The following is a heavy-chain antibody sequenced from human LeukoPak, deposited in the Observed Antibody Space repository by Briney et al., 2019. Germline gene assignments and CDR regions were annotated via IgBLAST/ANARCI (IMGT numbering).Heavy chain of an antibody. CDR2: IYTSGST. D-gene: IGHD3-16*01. CDR3: ARCLYYFDY. CDR1: GGPISSYY. Sequence: NASETLSLTCTVSGGPISSYYWSWIRQPAGKGLEWIGRIYTSGSTNYNPSLKSRVTMSVDTSKDQFSLKLSSVTAADTAVYYCARCLYYFDYWGQRTLVTVSS. J-gene: IGHJ4*02. V-gene: IGHV4-4*07.